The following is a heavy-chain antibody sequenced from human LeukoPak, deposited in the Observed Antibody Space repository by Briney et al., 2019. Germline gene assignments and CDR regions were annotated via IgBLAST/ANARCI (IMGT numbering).Heavy chain of an antibody. D-gene: IGHD6-19*01. J-gene: IGHJ4*02. CDR2: VYYSGTT. Sequence: PSETLSLTCGVSGGSISLSYYYWGWIRQPPGKALEWIGSVYYSGTTSYNPSLKSRVTISVDMSKNHFSLRLSSVTAADTAMYYCARGTLYSGWSYYFDYWGQGSQVTVSS. CDR3: ARGTLYSGWSYYFDY. CDR1: GGSISLSYYY. V-gene: IGHV4-39*07.